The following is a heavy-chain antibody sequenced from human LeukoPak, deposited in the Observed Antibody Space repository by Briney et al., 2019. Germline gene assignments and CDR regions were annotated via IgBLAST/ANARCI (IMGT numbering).Heavy chain of an antibody. CDR3: AREGKGDAFDI. V-gene: IGHV3-48*01. CDR1: GFTFSSYA. J-gene: IGHJ3*02. CDR2: IGPSGTAI. Sequence: RAGGSLRLSCAASGFTFSSYAMNWVRQAPGRGLEWVSYIGPSGTAIYYADSVKGRFTISRDNARNSLFLQMNSLRAEDTAVYYCAREGKGDAFDIWGQGTMVTVSS. D-gene: IGHD4-23*01.